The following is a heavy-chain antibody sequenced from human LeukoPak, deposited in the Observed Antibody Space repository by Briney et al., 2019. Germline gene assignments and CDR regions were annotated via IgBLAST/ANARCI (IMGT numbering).Heavy chain of an antibody. V-gene: IGHV3-23*01. CDR3: AKDWTPHNRVYDCLDA. J-gene: IGHJ5*02. Sequence: GGSLRLSCAASGFTFSDYAMSWVRQAPGKGPEWVATIGSGADLFYAESVKGRFTISRDDPRNTVWLQMNSLRAEDTALYYCAKDWTPHNRVYDCLDAWGQGTQVTVSS. CDR2: IGSGADL. D-gene: IGHD5/OR15-5a*01. CDR1: GFTFSDYA.